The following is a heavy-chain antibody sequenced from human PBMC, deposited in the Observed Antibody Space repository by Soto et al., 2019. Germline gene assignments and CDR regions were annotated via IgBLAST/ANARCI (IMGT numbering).Heavy chain of an antibody. J-gene: IGHJ4*02. CDR3: ARDLIAAAGSDDY. D-gene: IGHD6-13*01. CDR2: IIPIFGTA. V-gene: IGHV1-69*13. CDR1: GGTFSSYA. Sequence: SVKVSCKASGGTFSSYAISWVRQAPGQGLEWMGGIIPIFGTANYAQKFQGRVTITADESTSTAYMELSSLRSEDTAVYYCARDLIAAAGSDDYWGQGTLVTVSS.